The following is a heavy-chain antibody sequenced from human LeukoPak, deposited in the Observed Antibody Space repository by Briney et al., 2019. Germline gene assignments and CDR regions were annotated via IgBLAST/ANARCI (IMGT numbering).Heavy chain of an antibody. Sequence: PGRSLRLSCAASGFTFDDYAMHWVRQAPGKGLEWVSGISWNSGSIGYADSVKGRFTISRDNAKNSLYLQMNSLRAEDTALYYCAKAEGIQLWLPYFDYWGQGTLVTVPS. CDR1: GFTFDDYA. V-gene: IGHV3-9*01. CDR3: AKAEGIQLWLPYFDY. D-gene: IGHD5-18*01. J-gene: IGHJ4*02. CDR2: ISWNSGSI.